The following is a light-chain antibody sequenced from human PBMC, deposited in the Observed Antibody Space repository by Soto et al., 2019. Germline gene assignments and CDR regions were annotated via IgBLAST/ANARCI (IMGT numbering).Light chain of an antibody. J-gene: IGLJ3*02. CDR2: LEGSGSY. V-gene: IGLV4-60*03. Sequence: QLVLTQSSPASASLGSSVKLTCTLSSGHSSYIIAWHQQQPGKAPRYLMKLEGSGSYNKGSGVPDRFSGSSSGADRYLTISNLQSEDEADYYCETWDSNTRVFGGGTKLTVL. CDR3: ETWDSNTRV. CDR1: SGHSSYI.